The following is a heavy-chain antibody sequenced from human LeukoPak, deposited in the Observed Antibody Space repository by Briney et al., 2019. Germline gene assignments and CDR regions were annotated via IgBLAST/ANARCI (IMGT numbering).Heavy chain of an antibody. CDR2: IYFSGST. CDR3: ARAGGTFLTWFDP. Sequence: SETLSLTCTVSGGSISSSYWSWIRQPPGKGLEWIGYIYFSGSTNYNPSLKSRVTISLETSMNQFSLKLRSVTAADTAVYYCARAGGTFLTWFDPWGQGTLVTVSS. D-gene: IGHD2-8*02. CDR1: GGSISSSY. J-gene: IGHJ5*02. V-gene: IGHV4-59*01.